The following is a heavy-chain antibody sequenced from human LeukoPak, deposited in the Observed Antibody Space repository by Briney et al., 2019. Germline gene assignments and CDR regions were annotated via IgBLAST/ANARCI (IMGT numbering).Heavy chain of an antibody. Sequence: PGGSLRLSCAASGFTFSSYAMHWVRQAPGKGLEWVAVISYDGSNKYYADSVKGRFTISRDNSKNTLYLQMNSLRAEDTAVYYCARDYGSGTTPFQHWGQGTLVTVSS. CDR3: ARDYGSGTTPFQH. D-gene: IGHD3-10*01. J-gene: IGHJ1*01. V-gene: IGHV3-30*04. CDR2: ISYDGSNK. CDR1: GFTFSSYA.